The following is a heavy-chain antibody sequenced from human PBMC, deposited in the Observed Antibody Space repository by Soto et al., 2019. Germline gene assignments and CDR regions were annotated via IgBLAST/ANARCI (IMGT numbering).Heavy chain of an antibody. CDR3: AKDMRGGSSSSRYYCGLDV. V-gene: IGHV3-9*01. CDR1: GFTFDDYA. CDR2: ISWNSGTI. J-gene: IGHJ6*02. D-gene: IGHD6-13*01. Sequence: EVQLVESGGGLVQPGRSLRLSCAASGFTFDDYAMHWVRQAPGKGLEWVSGISWNSGTIVYADSVKGRFTISRHNAKNSLYLQMNSLRGEDTALYYCAKDMRGGSSSSRYYCGLDVWGQGTTVTVSS.